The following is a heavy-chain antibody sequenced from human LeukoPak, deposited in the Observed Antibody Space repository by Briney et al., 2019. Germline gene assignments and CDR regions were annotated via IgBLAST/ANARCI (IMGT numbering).Heavy chain of an antibody. V-gene: IGHV3-30-3*01. Sequence: GGSLRLSCAASGFTFSSYAMHWVRQTPGKGLEWVAVISYDGSNKYYADSVKGRFTIARDNSKNTLYLQMNSLRAEDTAVYYCARESTGSMDVWGQGTTVTVSS. D-gene: IGHD4-17*01. J-gene: IGHJ6*02. CDR2: ISYDGSNK. CDR3: ARESTGSMDV. CDR1: GFTFSSYA.